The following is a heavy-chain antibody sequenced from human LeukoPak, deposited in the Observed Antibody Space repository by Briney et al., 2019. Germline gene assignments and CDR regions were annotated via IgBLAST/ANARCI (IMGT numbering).Heavy chain of an antibody. V-gene: IGHV3-15*01. CDR3: AKTSTSSAYAGAFDI. D-gene: IGHD2-2*01. Sequence: GGSLRLSCAASGFTFNNAWMTWVRQAPGKGLEWVGRIKSKTDGGTTDYAAPVKGRFTISRDDSKNTLYLQMNSLRAEDTAVYYCAKTSTSSAYAGAFDIWGQGTMVTVSS. CDR2: IKSKTDGGTT. CDR1: GFTFNNAW. J-gene: IGHJ3*02.